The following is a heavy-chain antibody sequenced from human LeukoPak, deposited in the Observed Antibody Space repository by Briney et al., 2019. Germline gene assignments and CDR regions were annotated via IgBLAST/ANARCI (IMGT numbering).Heavy chain of an antibody. D-gene: IGHD6-19*01. Sequence: GASVKVSCKASGYTFTGYYMHWVRQAPGQGLEWMGWINPNSGGTNYAQKFQGRVTMTRDTSISTAYMELSRLRSDDTAVYYCARDKSGNSGWYSYFDYWGREPWSPSP. V-gene: IGHV1-2*02. CDR1: GYTFTGYY. CDR2: INPNSGGT. J-gene: IGHJ4*02. CDR3: ARDKSGNSGWYSYFDY.